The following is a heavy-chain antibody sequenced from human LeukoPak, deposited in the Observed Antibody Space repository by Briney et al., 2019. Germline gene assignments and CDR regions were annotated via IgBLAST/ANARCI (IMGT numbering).Heavy chain of an antibody. CDR1: GFTFDDYG. Sequence: GGCLRLSCAASGFTFDDYGMSWVRHAPGKGLEWVAGINWNGGSTGYADSVKGRFTISRDNAKNSLYMQMNSLITEETALSYCAADSSSASCYAHTFVDVWGKGTTVTVSS. V-gene: IGHV3-20*04. CDR2: INWNGGST. CDR3: AADSSSASCYAHTFVDV. J-gene: IGHJ6*04. D-gene: IGHD2-2*01.